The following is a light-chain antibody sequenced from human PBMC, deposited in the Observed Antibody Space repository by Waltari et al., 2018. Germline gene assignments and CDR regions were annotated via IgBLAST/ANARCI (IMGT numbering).Light chain of an antibody. CDR2: GND. Sequence: QSVLPQPPSASGTPGQRVTISCSGGSFNIGSNIVNWYQQLPGTAPKLLIYGNDQRPSGVPDRFSGSKSGTSASLAISGLQSEDEADYYCAAWDDSLNGVIFGGGTKLSVL. CDR1: SFNIGSNI. CDR3: AAWDDSLNGVI. J-gene: IGLJ2*01. V-gene: IGLV1-44*01.